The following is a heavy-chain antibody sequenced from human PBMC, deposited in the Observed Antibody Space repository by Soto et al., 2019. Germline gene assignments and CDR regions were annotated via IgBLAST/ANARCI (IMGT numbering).Heavy chain of an antibody. CDR1: GFTFSSYA. Sequence: GGSLRLSCAAPGFTFSSYAMSWVRQAPGKGLEWVSAISGSGGSTYYADSVKGRFTISRDNSKNTLYLQMNSLRAEDTAVYYCAKEPSLVVVPAAMPLVPWFDPWGHGSLVTVSS. CDR2: ISGSGGST. CDR3: AKEPSLVVVPAAMPLVPWFDP. V-gene: IGHV3-23*01. J-gene: IGHJ5*02. D-gene: IGHD2-2*01.